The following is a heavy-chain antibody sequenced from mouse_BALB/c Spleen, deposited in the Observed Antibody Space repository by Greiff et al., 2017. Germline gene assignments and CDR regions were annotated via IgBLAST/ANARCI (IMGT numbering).Heavy chain of an antibody. J-gene: IGHJ2*01. D-gene: IGHD1-1*01. CDR2: ISSGGSYT. CDR3: ARHYYYGSSFRYYFDY. V-gene: IGHV5-6*01. CDR1: GFTFSSYG. Sequence: EVKLMESGGDLVKPGGSLKLSCAASGFTFSSYGMSWVRQTPDKRLEWVATISSGGSYTYYPDSVKGRFTISRDNAKNTLYLQMSSLKSEDTAMYYCARHYYYGSSFRYYFDYWGQGTTLTVSS.